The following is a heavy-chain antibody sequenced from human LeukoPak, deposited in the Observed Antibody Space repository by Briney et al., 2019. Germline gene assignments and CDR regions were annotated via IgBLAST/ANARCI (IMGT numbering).Heavy chain of an antibody. D-gene: IGHD3-22*01. CDR1: GDPIDSYY. Sequence: PSETLSLTCTVSGDPIDSYYWSWIRQPPGKGLEWIGYIYYRGTTSYNPFLKSRVTISVDTSKNQFSLKLNSVTAADTAVYYCARDRGGDNYYYDSSGYSREGFDYWGQGTLVTVSS. V-gene: IGHV4-59*12. J-gene: IGHJ4*02. CDR2: IYYRGTT. CDR3: ARDRGGDNYYYDSSGYSREGFDY.